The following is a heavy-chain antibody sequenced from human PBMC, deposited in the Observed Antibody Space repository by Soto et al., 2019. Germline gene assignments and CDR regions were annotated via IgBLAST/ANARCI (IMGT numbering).Heavy chain of an antibody. CDR3: ARSIVVVPAAISQNSFYFDY. CDR2: ISAYNGNT. V-gene: IGHV1-18*01. D-gene: IGHD2-2*02. Sequence: GASVKVSCKASGYTFTSYGISWVRQAPGQGLEWMGWISAYNGNTNYAQKLQGRVTMTTDTSTSTAYMELRSLRSDDTAVYYCARSIVVVPAAISQNSFYFDYWGQGTLVTVAS. CDR1: GYTFTSYG. J-gene: IGHJ4*02.